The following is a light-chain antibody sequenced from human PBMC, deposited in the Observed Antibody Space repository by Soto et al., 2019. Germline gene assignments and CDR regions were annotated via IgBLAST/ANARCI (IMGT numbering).Light chain of an antibody. CDR3: ATWDTSLRSVV. CDR2: DNN. J-gene: IGLJ2*01. CDR1: SSNIGSNY. Sequence: QAVVTQPPSVSAATGQNVTISCSGSSSNIGSNYVSWYQQLPGTAPKLLIYDNNKRPSVIPDRFSGSKSGTSATLGITGLQTGDESLYSCATWDTSLRSVVFGGGTKLTVL. V-gene: IGLV1-51*01.